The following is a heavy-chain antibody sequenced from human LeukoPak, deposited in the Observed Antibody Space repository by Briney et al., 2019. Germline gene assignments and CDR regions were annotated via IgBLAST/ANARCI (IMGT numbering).Heavy chain of an antibody. D-gene: IGHD1-26*01. J-gene: IGHJ4*02. CDR3: AADRAVGAPSWGFDY. Sequence: SVKVSCKASGGTFSSYAISWVRQGPGQGLEWMGGIIPIFGTENYAQKFQGRVTITTDESTRTAYMELSSLRSEDTAVYYCAADRAVGAPSWGFDYWGQGTLVTVSS. V-gene: IGHV1-69*05. CDR2: IIPIFGTE. CDR1: GGTFSSYA.